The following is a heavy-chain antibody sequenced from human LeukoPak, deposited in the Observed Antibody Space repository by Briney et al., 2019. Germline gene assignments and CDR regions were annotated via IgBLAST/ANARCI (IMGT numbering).Heavy chain of an antibody. D-gene: IGHD6-19*01. CDR2: IYYDGIDK. CDR3: ARDGENSSGWSDY. Sequence: GGSLRLSCAASGFAFTRHAMHWVRQAPGKGLEWVAYIYYDGIDKNYADTVKGRFTISRDNSKNTLYLQMNSLRAEDTAVYYCARDGENSSGWSDYWGQGTLVTVSS. V-gene: IGHV3-30*12. J-gene: IGHJ4*02. CDR1: GFAFTRHA.